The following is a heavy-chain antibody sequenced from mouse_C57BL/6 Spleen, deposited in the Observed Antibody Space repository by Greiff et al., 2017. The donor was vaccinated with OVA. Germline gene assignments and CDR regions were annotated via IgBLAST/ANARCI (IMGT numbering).Heavy chain of an antibody. J-gene: IGHJ3*01. D-gene: IGHD2-4*01. V-gene: IGHV5-6*01. Sequence: EVKLLQSGGDLVKPGGSLKLSCAASGFTFSSYGMSWVRQTPDKRLEWVANIGSGDSYTYYPDSMKGRFTIARDNAKNTLYLQLSRLKSEDTAMYHCARPTIYYDDDDAYWGQGTLVTVSA. CDR1: GFTFSSYG. CDR2: IGSGDSYT. CDR3: ARPTIYYDDDDAY.